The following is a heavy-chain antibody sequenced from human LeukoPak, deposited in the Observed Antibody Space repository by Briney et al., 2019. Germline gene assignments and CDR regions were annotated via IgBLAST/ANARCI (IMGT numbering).Heavy chain of an antibody. Sequence: GGSLRLSCAASGFTVSSNYMSWVRQAPGKGLEWVSVIYSGGSTYYADSVKGRLTISRDNSKNTLYLQMNSLRAEDTAVYYCAREYRDGYNEFDYWGQGTLVTVSS. D-gene: IGHD5-24*01. CDR1: GFTVSSNY. V-gene: IGHV3-66*02. CDR3: AREYRDGYNEFDY. J-gene: IGHJ4*02. CDR2: IYSGGST.